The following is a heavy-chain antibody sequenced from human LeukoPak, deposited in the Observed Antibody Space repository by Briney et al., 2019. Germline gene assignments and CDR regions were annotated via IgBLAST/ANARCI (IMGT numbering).Heavy chain of an antibody. CDR2: FHYSGST. CDR1: GGSISSNNYY. V-gene: IGHV4-39*07. J-gene: IGHJ5*02. CDR3: TSETYYYDSSGYNWFDP. D-gene: IGHD3-22*01. Sequence: SETLSLTCTVSGGSISSNNYYWGWIRQPPGKGLEWIGSFHYSGSTYYNPSLKSRVTISVETSKNQFSLKLSSVTAADTAVYYCTSETYYYDSSGYNWFDPWGQGTLVTVSS.